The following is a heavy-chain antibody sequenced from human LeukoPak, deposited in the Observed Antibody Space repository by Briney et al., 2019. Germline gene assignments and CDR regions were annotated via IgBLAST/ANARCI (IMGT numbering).Heavy chain of an antibody. V-gene: IGHV1-46*01. CDR1: GYTFTSYY. CDR3: ARDSRGIYYFAY. Sequence: GASVKVSCKASGYTFTSYYMHWVRRAPGQGLEWMGIINPSGGSTSYSQKFQGRVTMTRETSTSTVYMELSSLRSEDTAVYYCARDSRGIYYFAYWGQGTLVTVSS. J-gene: IGHJ4*02. D-gene: IGHD6-13*01. CDR2: INPSGGST.